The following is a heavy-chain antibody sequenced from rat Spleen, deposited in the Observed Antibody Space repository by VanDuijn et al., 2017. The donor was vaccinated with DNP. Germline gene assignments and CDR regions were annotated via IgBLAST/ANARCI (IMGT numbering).Heavy chain of an antibody. CDR3: ARRGYYGSYWYFDF. Sequence: EVQLVESGGGLVQPGRSLKLSCAASGFTFSDYNMAWVRQAPTKGLEWVASITNEGSSTYFGDSVKGRFTISRDNAKSTLYLRMDSLRSEDTATYYCARRGYYGSYWYFDFWGPGTMVTVSS. CDR2: ITNEGSST. D-gene: IGHD1-6*01. CDR1: GFTFSDYN. J-gene: IGHJ1*01. V-gene: IGHV5-22*01.